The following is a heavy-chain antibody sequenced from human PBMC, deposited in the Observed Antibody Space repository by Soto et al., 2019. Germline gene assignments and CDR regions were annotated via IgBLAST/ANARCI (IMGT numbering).Heavy chain of an antibody. CDR1: GGTFSSYA. V-gene: IGHV1-69*13. D-gene: IGHD3-3*01. Sequence: SVKVSCKASGGTFSSYAISWVRQAPGQGLEWMGGIIPIFGTANYAQKFQGRVTITADESTSTAYMELSSLRSEDTAVYYCARKKDFWSGTYYYGMDVWGQGTTVTVSS. J-gene: IGHJ6*02. CDR3: ARKKDFWSGTYYYGMDV. CDR2: IIPIFGTA.